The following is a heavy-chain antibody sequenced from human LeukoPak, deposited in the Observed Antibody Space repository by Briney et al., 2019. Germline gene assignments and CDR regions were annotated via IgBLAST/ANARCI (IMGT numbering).Heavy chain of an antibody. CDR1: GYTFTSYG. CDR3: ARAPQYYYGSGRNPNAFDI. Sequence: ASVKVSCKASGYTFTSYGISWVRQSAGQGLEWMGWISAYNGNTNYAQKLKVRVTITTDTATSTAYQDLRRLRSCDTSVYYCARAPQYYYGSGRNPNAFDIWGQGTMVTVSS. V-gene: IGHV1-18*01. D-gene: IGHD3-10*01. CDR2: ISAYNGNT. J-gene: IGHJ3*02.